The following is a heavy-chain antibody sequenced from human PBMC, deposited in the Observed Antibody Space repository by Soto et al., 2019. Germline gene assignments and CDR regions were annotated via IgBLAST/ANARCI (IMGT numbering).Heavy chain of an antibody. CDR2: IKSKSDGGTT. V-gene: IGHV3-15*07. CDR1: GFIFSNAW. CDR3: TGTKTVKDSRGFFVMGYGMDV. Sequence: PGGSLRLSCEASGFIFSNAWMNWVRQAPGKGLEWVGRIKSKSDGGTTDYAAPVKGRFTVSRDDSKNTLYLQMNSLKTEDTAVYYCTGTKTVKDSRGFFVMGYGMDVWGQGTTVTVSS. J-gene: IGHJ6*02. D-gene: IGHD3-22*01.